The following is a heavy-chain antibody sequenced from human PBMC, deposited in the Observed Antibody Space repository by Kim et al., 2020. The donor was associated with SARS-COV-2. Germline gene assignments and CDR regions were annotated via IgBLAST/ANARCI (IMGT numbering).Heavy chain of an antibody. CDR1: GFTFSSDG. V-gene: IGHV3-33*01. CDR2: IWYDGSNK. Sequence: GGALRLSCAASGFTFSSDGMHWVRQAPGKGLEWVAVIWYDGSNKYYADSVKGRFTISRDNSKNTLYLQMNSLRAEDTAVYYCARDKSSGWYRCLDYWGQGTLVTVSS. CDR3: ARDKSSGWYRCLDY. J-gene: IGHJ4*02. D-gene: IGHD6-19*01.